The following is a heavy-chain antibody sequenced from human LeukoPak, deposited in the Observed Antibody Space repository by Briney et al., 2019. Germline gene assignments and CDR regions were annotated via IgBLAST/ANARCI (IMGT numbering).Heavy chain of an antibody. CDR2: IYSGGNT. Sequence: GGSLRLSCAASGFTLSTYAMSWVRQAPGKGLEWVSFIYSGGNTHYSDSLKGRFTISRDNSKNTLYLQMNSLRVEGTAVYYCARRAGAYSHPYDYWGQGTLVTVSS. CDR1: GFTLSTYA. V-gene: IGHV3-53*01. D-gene: IGHD4/OR15-4a*01. J-gene: IGHJ4*02. CDR3: ARRAGAYSHPYDY.